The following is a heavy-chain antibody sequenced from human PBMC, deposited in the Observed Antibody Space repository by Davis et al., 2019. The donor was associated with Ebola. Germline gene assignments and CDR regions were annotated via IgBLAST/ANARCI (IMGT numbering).Heavy chain of an antibody. J-gene: IGHJ4*02. D-gene: IGHD1-1*01. CDR1: GYTFTSYA. CDR2: INTNTGNP. Sequence: AASVKVSCKASGYTFTSYAMNWVRQAPGQGLEWMGRINTNTGNPTYAQGFTGRFVFSLDTSVSTAYLQISSLKAEDTAVYYCARQILRLESQLLWPSFGYWGQGALVTVSS. CDR3: ARQILRLESQLLWPSFGY. V-gene: IGHV7-4-1*02.